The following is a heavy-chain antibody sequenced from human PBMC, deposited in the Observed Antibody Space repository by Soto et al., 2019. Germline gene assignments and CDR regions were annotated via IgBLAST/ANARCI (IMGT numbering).Heavy chain of an antibody. J-gene: IGHJ4*02. CDR3: SRGSMVRGPSSFDY. V-gene: IGHV4-31*03. CDR2: IYYSGST. D-gene: IGHD3-10*01. CDR1: GGSISSGGYY. Sequence: QVQLQESGPGLVKPSQTLSLTCTVSGGSISSGGYYWSWIRQHPGKGLEWIGYIYYSGSTYYNSSPKSRVTISVDTSKNPLYLNLSSVTAADPAVYYCSRGSMVRGPSSFDYWGQGTLVTVSS.